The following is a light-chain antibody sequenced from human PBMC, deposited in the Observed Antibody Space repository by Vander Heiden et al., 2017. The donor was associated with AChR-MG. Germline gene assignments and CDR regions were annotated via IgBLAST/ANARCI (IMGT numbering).Light chain of an antibody. V-gene: IGLV3-1*01. Sequence: SYELTQPPSVSVSPGQTASITGSGDKLGDKYACWYQQKPGQSPVLVIYQNTKRPSGTPERFSGSTSGNTATLTISGTQAIDEADYYCQAWDSTFWVFGGGTKLTVL. CDR3: QAWDSTFWV. CDR2: QNT. CDR1: KLGDKY. J-gene: IGLJ3*02.